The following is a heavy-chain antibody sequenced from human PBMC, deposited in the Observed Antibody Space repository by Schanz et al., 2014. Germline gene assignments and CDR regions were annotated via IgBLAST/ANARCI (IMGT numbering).Heavy chain of an antibody. CDR1: GFTFGDYA. V-gene: IGHV3-23*01. D-gene: IGHD6-13*01. J-gene: IGHJ4*02. CDR2: INTGVNT. Sequence: EVQLLESGGGLVQPGGSLRLSCAASGFTFGDYAMTWVRQAPGKGLEWVSAINTGVNTYYADSVRGRFTMSRDNSKNTLYLQMNSLRAGDAAVYYCGRGLIAAAGGAFDYWGQGTLVAVSA. CDR3: GRGLIAAAGGAFDY.